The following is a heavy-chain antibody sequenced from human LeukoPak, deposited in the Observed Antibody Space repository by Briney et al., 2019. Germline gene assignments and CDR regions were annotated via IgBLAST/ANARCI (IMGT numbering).Heavy chain of an antibody. CDR3: ARPPTVTTVVFDY. CDR1: GFIFSSYS. CDR2: ISKTADSE. Sequence: GGSLRLSCAASGFIFSSYSMSWVRQAPGKGLEWVSTISKTADSEPYADSVKGRFTISRDNSKTTLYLQMNSLRADDTAVYYCARPPTVTTVVFDYWGQGTLVTVSS. V-gene: IGHV3-23*01. D-gene: IGHD4-17*01. J-gene: IGHJ4*02.